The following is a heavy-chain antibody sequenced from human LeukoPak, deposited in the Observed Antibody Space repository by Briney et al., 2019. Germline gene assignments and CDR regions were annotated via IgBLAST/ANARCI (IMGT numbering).Heavy chain of an antibody. V-gene: IGHV1-2*02. D-gene: IGHD2-2*01. Sequence: ASVKVSCKASGGTFSSYAISWVRQAPGQGLEWMGWINPNSGGTNYAQKFQGRVTMTRDTSISTAYMELSRLRSDDTAVYYCARGFRRTVVVPAASRPFDPWGQGTLVTASS. J-gene: IGHJ5*02. CDR1: GGTFSSYA. CDR2: INPNSGGT. CDR3: ARGFRRTVVVPAASRPFDP.